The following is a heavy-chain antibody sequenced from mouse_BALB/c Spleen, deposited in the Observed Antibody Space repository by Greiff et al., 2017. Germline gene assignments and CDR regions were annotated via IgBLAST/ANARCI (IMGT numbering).Heavy chain of an antibody. CDR3: ARRDFAYAMDY. V-gene: IGHV3-2*02. CDR1: GYSITSDYA. Sequence: EVQLVESGPGLVKPSQSLSLTCTVTGYSITSDYAWNWIRQFPGNKLEWMGYISYSGSTSYNPSLKSRISITRDTSKNQFFLQLNSVTTEDTATYYCARRDFAYAMDYWGQGTSVTVSS. J-gene: IGHJ4*01. CDR2: ISYSGST.